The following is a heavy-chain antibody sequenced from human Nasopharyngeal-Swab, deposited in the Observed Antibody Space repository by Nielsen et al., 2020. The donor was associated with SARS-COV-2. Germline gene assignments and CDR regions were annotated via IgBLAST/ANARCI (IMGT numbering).Heavy chain of an antibody. CDR3: AKVTMGYDSSGYSVSYYYYYYGMDV. J-gene: IGHJ6*02. CDR2: ISYDGSNK. V-gene: IGHV3-30*18. Sequence: GGSLRLSYAASGFTFSSYGMHWVRQAPGKGLEWVAVISYDGSNKYYADSVKGRFTISRDNSKNTLYLQMNSLRAEDTAVYYCAKVTMGYDSSGYSVSYYYYYYGMDVWGQGTTVTVSS. D-gene: IGHD3-22*01. CDR1: GFTFSSYG.